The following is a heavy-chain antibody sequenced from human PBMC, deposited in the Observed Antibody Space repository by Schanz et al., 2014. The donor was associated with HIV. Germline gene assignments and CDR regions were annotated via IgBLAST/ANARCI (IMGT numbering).Heavy chain of an antibody. J-gene: IGHJ6*02. Sequence: QVQLMESGGGVVQPGTPLKLSCVGSGFTFDSYGMHWVRQAPGKGLEWVAVISYDGRNKYFGHPVKGRVTISRDNSKNTVYLQAKSLRPEDTAVYYCAKDRNQYDSRYIGKGNYYYYYGMDVWGQGTTVTVSS. CDR2: ISYDGRNK. CDR3: AKDRNQYDSRYIGKGNYYYYYGMDV. V-gene: IGHV3-30*18. CDR1: GFTFDSYG. D-gene: IGHD3-22*01.